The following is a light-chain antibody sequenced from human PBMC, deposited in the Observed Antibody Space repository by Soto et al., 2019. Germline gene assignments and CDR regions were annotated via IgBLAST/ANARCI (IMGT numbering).Light chain of an antibody. Sequence: DIQMTQSPSSLSASVGDRVTITCRASQGISNYLAWYQQKPGKVPKLLIYAASTLQSGVPSRFSGSGSGTDFTLTISSLQPEDVATYYWQKYNSAPSFTFGPGTKVDI. CDR3: QKYNSAPSFT. V-gene: IGKV1-27*01. J-gene: IGKJ3*01. CDR2: AAS. CDR1: QGISNY.